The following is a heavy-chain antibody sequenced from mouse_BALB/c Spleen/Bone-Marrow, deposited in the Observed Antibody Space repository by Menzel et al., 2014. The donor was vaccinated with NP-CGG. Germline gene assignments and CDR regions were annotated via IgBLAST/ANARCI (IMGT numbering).Heavy chain of an antibody. CDR2: ISSGGPYT. Sequence: EVQLVESGGGLVKPGGSLKLSCAASGFPFSRYDMSWVRQTPERRLEWVATISSGGPYTYYPVSVKGRFTISRDNTRNTLYLQMSDLRSEDTALYYCARQDGYDGTWFAYWGQGTLVTVSA. CDR1: GFPFSRYD. V-gene: IGHV5-9*02. D-gene: IGHD2-2*01. CDR3: ARQDGYDGTWFAY. J-gene: IGHJ3*01.